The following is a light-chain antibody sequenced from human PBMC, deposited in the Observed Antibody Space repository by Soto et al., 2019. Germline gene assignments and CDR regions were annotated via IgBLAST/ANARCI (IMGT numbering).Light chain of an antibody. CDR3: QHYQTWPA. J-gene: IGKJ4*02. Sequence: EIVMTQSPATLSVSPGERVTLSCRASQSVFSSLAWYQQKPDQAPRLLIYGAATRATGIPARLSGSGSGTDFSLTSNRLQSEYFAVYSSQHYQTWPAFGRGTGVEIK. CDR1: QSVFSS. CDR2: GAA. V-gene: IGKV3-15*01.